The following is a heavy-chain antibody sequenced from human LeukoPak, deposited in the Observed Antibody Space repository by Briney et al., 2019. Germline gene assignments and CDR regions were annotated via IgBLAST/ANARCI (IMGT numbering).Heavy chain of an antibody. Sequence: GGSLRLSCAASGFTFSSYAMSWVRQAPGKGLEWVSAISGSGGSTYYADSVKGRFTISRDNSKNTLYLQMNSLRAEDTAVYYCAKDTRPYRSRFYWFHWGQGTLVTVSS. V-gene: IGHV3-23*01. CDR2: ISGSGGST. CDR1: GFTFSSYA. CDR3: AKDTRPYRSRFYWFH. D-gene: IGHD6-13*01. J-gene: IGHJ4*02.